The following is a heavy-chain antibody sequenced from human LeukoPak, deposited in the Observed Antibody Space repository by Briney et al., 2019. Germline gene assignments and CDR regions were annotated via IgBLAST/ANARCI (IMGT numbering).Heavy chain of an antibody. J-gene: IGHJ4*02. V-gene: IGHV3-53*01. Sequence: PGGSLRLSCAASGFTVSSNYMSWVRQAPGKGLEWVSVIYSGGSTYYADSVKGRFTISGDNSKNTLYLQMNSLRAEDTAVYYCARTTYYYDSSGYLDYWGQGTLVTVSS. CDR3: ARTTYYYDSSGYLDY. CDR1: GFTVSSNY. CDR2: IYSGGST. D-gene: IGHD3-22*01.